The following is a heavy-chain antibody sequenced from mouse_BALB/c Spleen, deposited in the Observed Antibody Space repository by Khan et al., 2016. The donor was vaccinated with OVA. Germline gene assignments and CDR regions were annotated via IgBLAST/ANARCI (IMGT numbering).Heavy chain of an antibody. Sequence: VQLQQSGTELVRPGASVKLSCKASGYTFTNYWINWVKQRPGQGLEWIGNIYPSDSYTNYHQKFNDKATLTVDKSSSTAYMQLRSPTSEGSAVYYCTREGGDGSSFAYWGQGTLVTVSA. CDR2: IYPSDSYT. CDR1: GYTFTNYW. V-gene: IGHV1-69*02. J-gene: IGHJ3*01. CDR3: TREGGDGSSFAY. D-gene: IGHD2-3*01.